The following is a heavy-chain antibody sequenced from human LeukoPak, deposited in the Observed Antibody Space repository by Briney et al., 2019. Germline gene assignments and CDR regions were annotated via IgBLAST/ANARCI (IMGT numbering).Heavy chain of an antibody. CDR3: AKSRYSSRYFQH. CDR1: GFRVFDYG. V-gene: IGHV3-30*18. CDR2: MSHDGSGK. J-gene: IGHJ1*01. Sequence: GMSLRLSCAISGFRVFDYGVHWVRQAPGKGLEWVSMMSHDGSGKRYGDSVKGRFTISRDNSKNTLYLQMNSLRAEDTAVYYCAKSRYSSRYFQHWGQGTLVTVSS. D-gene: IGHD6-13*01.